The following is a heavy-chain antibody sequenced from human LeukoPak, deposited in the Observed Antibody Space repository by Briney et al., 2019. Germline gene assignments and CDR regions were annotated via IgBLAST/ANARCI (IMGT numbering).Heavy chain of an antibody. J-gene: IGHJ4*02. CDR1: GGTFSSYA. CDR3: ARSRKAYIVVGYFDY. Sequence: SVKVSCKASGGTFSSYAISWVRQAPGQGLEWMGGIIPIFGTANYAQKFQGRVTITADESTSTAYMELSSLRPEDTAVYYCARSRKAYIVVGYFDYWGQGTLVTVSS. V-gene: IGHV1-69*13. D-gene: IGHD2-21*01. CDR2: IIPIFGTA.